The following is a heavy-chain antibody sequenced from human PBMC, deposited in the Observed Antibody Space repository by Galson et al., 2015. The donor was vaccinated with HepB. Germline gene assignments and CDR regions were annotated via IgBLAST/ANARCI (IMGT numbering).Heavy chain of an antibody. CDR1: GFTFSSYA. J-gene: IGHJ6*02. V-gene: IGHV3-23*01. CDR3: AKFHRGLYGMDV. Sequence: SLRLSCAASGFTFSSYAMSWVRQAPGKGLEWVSAISGSGSNSYYADSVKGRFTISRDNSENTLFLQMNSLRAEDTAVYYCAKFHRGLYGMDVWGQGTTVTVSS. CDR2: ISGSGSNS.